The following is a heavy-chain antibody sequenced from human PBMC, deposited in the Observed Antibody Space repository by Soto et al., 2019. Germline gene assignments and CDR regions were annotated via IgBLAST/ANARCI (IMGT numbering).Heavy chain of an antibody. J-gene: IGHJ4*02. CDR1: GGTFTSYA. Sequence: QLHLVQSGAEVKKPGSSVQVSCKASGGTFTSYAFSWVRQAPGQGLEWMGGIIPIFGAADYAQNFQGRVTITADESTSTAYMELCSLRSEDTACDYCARRDGSGSYPTHHPFDSWVQGTLVTVSS. CDR3: ARRDGSGSYPTHHPFDS. D-gene: IGHD3-10*01. V-gene: IGHV1-69*01. CDR2: IIPIFGAA.